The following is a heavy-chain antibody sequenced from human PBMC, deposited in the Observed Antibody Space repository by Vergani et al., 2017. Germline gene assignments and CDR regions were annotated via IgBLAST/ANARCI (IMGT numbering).Heavy chain of an antibody. D-gene: IGHD3-16*01. J-gene: IGHJ4*02. CDR3: ARVGRRGGYVDY. CDR1: GFPFSDYY. V-gene: IGHV3-11*04. CDR2: ISSSGSTI. Sequence: QVQLVESGGGLVKPGGSLRLSCAASGFPFSDYYMSWIRQAPGKGLEWVSYISSSGSTIYYADSVKGRFTISRDNSKKTMYLQMGSLRAEEAAVYYWARVGRRGGYVDYWGQGTLVTVSS.